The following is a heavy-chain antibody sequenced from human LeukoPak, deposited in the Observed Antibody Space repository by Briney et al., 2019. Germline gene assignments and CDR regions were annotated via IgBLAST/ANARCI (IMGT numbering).Heavy chain of an antibody. Sequence: SETLSLTCTVSAASISSSSYYWGWIRQPPGKGLEWIGTIYYSGNTYYNPSLKSRATMSVDTSKNQFSLKLSSVTAADTAVYYCARHGYNFWSGYSQFYYYYMDVWGKGTTVTVSS. CDR2: IYYSGNT. J-gene: IGHJ6*03. CDR3: ARHGYNFWSGYSQFYYYYMDV. V-gene: IGHV4-39*01. D-gene: IGHD3-3*01. CDR1: AASISSSSYY.